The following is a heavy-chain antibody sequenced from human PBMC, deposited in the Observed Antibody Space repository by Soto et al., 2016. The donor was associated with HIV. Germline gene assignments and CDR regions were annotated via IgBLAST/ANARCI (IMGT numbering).Heavy chain of an antibody. CDR2: INPNSGGT. D-gene: IGHD3-10*01. J-gene: IGHJ6*03. CDR1: GYTFTGYY. CDR3: ARCSYGSGSYFYYYYYMDV. Sequence: QVQLVQSGAEVKKPGASVKVSCKASGYTFTGYYMHWVRQAPGQGLEWMGWINPNSGGTNYAQKFQGRVTMTRDTSISTAYMELSRLRSDDTAVYYCARCSYGSGSYFYYYYYMDVWGKGTTVTVSS. V-gene: IGHV1-2*02.